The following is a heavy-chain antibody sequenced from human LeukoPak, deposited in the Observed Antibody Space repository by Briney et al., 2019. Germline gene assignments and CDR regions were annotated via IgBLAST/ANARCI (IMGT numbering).Heavy chain of an antibody. V-gene: IGHV4-34*01. CDR2: INHSGST. J-gene: IGHJ4*02. CDR1: GGSFSGYY. Sequence: PSETLSLTCAVYGGSFSGYYWSWIRQPPGQGLEWIGEINHSGSTNYNPSLKSRVTISVDTSKNQFSLRLTSVTAADTAVYYCARGGDVVLGYLIDYWGQGTLVTVSS. CDR3: ARGGDVVLGYLIDY. D-gene: IGHD3-10*01.